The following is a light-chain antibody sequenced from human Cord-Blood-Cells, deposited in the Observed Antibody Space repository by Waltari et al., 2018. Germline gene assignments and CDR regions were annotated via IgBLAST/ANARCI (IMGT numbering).Light chain of an antibody. CDR2: AAS. Sequence: DIQMTQSPSSLSASVGDRVTITCRASQSISSYLNWYQQKPGKAPKLRIDAASSLQSGVPSRFSGSGSETDFTRTISSLQPEDFATYYCQQSYSTWTFGQGTKVEIK. CDR3: QQSYSTWT. CDR1: QSISSY. J-gene: IGKJ1*01. V-gene: IGKV1-39*01.